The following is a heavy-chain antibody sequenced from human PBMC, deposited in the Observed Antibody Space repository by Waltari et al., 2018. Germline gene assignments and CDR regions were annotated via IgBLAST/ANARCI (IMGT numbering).Heavy chain of an antibody. V-gene: IGHV3-30*02. CDR3: AKVGVGLTTWYPFDV. Sequence: QVHLVESGGGVVQPGGSLRLSCAASGFTFSDYGMHGVRQGPGKGLEWVAFIRYDASDIYYRDSVKGRFTISRDNSKNTLFLQMSSLRPEDTAVYYCAKVGVGLTTWYPFDVWGQGTMVTVSS. CDR1: GFTFSDYG. CDR2: IRYDASDI. J-gene: IGHJ3*01. D-gene: IGHD1-1*01.